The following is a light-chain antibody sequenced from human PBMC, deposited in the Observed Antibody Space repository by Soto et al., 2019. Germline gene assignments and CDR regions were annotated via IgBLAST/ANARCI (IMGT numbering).Light chain of an antibody. V-gene: IGLV2-14*01. J-gene: IGLJ2*01. CDR2: EVS. CDR1: SSDVGGYNY. Sequence: QSALTQPASVSGSPGQSITISCTGTSSDVGGYNYVSWYQQHPGKAPKLMIYEVSNRPAGLSNRSSGSKSGNTASLTISGHQAEDEADYYYSSYTSSSTLVFGGGTKLTVL. CDR3: SSYTSSSTLV.